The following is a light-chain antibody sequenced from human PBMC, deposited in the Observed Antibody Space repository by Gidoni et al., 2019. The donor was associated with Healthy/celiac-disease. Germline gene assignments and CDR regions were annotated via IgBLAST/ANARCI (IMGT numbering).Light chain of an antibody. V-gene: IGKV1-5*03. CDR1: QSISSW. Sequence: DIQMTQSPSTLSASVGDRVTITCRASQSISSWLAWYQQKPGKAPKLLIYKASSLESGVPSRFSGSGSGTEFTLTISSLQPDEFATYYCQQYNSYWTCXQXTKVEIK. J-gene: IGKJ1*01. CDR2: KAS. CDR3: QQYNSYWT.